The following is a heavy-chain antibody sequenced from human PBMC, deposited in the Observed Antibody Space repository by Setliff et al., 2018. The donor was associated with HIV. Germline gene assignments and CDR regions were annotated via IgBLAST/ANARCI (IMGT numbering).Heavy chain of an antibody. CDR2: INNISSTI. Sequence: PGGSLRLSCVASGFTFSDYSMNWVRQAPGKGLEWVSYINNISSTISYADSVKGRFTISRDNSKNTLFLQMNSLRSEDTAVYYCAKGDQRVTSVDYWGQGTPVTVSS. CDR1: GFTFSDYS. CDR3: AKGDQRVTSVDY. D-gene: IGHD2-2*01. V-gene: IGHV3-48*01. J-gene: IGHJ4*02.